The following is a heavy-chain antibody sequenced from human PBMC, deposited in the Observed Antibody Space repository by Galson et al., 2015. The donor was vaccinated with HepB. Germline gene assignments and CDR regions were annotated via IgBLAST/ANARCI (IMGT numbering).Heavy chain of an antibody. J-gene: IGHJ4*02. CDR1: GFTFSSYG. Sequence: SLRLSCAASGFTFSSYGMHWVRQAPGKGLEWVAVISYDGSNKYYADSVKGRFTISRDNSKNTLYLQMNSLRAEDTAVYYCAKVQRAGFWSGYYTGGGLDYWGQGTLVTVSS. D-gene: IGHD3-3*01. CDR3: AKVQRAGFWSGYYTGGGLDY. V-gene: IGHV3-30*18. CDR2: ISYDGSNK.